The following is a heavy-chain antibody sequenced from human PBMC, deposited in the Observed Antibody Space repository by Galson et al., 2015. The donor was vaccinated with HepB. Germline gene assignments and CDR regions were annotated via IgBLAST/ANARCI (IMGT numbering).Heavy chain of an antibody. CDR2: ISGSGGSR. J-gene: IGHJ3*02. Sequence: SPRLSGAASGFSLSSYSLNCARQAPGKGLEWVSAISGSGGSRYYADSVKGRFTISRDNSKNTLYLQMNSLRAEDTAVYYCAKDLGNGYNHGAGAFDIWGQGTMVTVSS. V-gene: IGHV3-23*01. D-gene: IGHD5-24*01. CDR3: AKDLGNGYNHGAGAFDI. CDR1: GFSLSSYS.